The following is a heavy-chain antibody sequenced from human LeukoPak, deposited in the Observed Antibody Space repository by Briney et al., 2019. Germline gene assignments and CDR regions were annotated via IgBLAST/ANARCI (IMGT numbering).Heavy chain of an antibody. Sequence: GESLKISCKGSGYIFTIYWIVWVRQMPGKGLEWMGIIYPGDSDTRYSPSFQGQVTISADKSISTAYLQWSSLKASDTAMYYCARRYGGNSEPDRDYFDYWGQGTLVTVSS. D-gene: IGHD4-23*01. CDR3: ARRYGGNSEPDRDYFDY. CDR2: IYPGDSDT. J-gene: IGHJ4*02. CDR1: GYIFTIYW. V-gene: IGHV5-51*01.